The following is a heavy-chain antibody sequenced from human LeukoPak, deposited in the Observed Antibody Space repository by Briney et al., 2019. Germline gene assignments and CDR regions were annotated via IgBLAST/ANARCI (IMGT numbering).Heavy chain of an antibody. J-gene: IGHJ4*02. CDR2: IYYSGST. CDR3: ARMLTSSSLPIDY. D-gene: IGHD6-6*01. V-gene: IGHV4-59*01. CDR1: GGSISGYY. Sequence: PSETLSLTCTVAGGSISGYYWRWIRQPPGKGLEWIGYIYYSGSTNYTPSLHSRVTISVDTSKNQFSLKLSSVTAADTAVYYCARMLTSSSLPIDYWGQGTLVTVSS.